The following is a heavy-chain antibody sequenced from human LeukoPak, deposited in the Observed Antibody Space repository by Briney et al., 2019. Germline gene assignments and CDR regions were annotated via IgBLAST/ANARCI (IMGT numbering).Heavy chain of an antibody. D-gene: IGHD3-3*01. CDR2: ISAYNGNT. CDR1: GYTFTSYG. Sequence: ASVKVSCKASGYTFTSYGISWVRQAPGQGLEWMGWISAYNGNTNYAQKLQGRVTMTTDTSTSTAYMELRSLRSDDTAVYYCARPPRIFGVVIFSYFDSGGKEPRVTAPS. V-gene: IGHV1-18*01. J-gene: IGHJ4*02. CDR3: ARPPRIFGVVIFSYFDS.